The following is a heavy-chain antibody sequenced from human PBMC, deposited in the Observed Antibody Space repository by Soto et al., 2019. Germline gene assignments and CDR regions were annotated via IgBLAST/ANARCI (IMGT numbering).Heavy chain of an antibody. CDR3: AKVLHGDYATCFDY. Sequence: PGGSLRLSCAASGFTFSSYAMSWVRQAPGRGLEWVSAISGSGGSTYYADSVKGRFTISRDNSKNTLYLQMNSLRAEDTAVYYCAKVLHGDYATCFDYWGQGTLVTVSS. D-gene: IGHD4-17*01. V-gene: IGHV3-23*01. CDR1: GFTFSSYA. J-gene: IGHJ4*02. CDR2: ISGSGGST.